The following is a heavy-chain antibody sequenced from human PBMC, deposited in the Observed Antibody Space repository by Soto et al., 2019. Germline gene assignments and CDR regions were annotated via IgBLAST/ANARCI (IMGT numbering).Heavy chain of an antibody. CDR3: ARVSGNGDY. CDR2: ISTFNGHT. J-gene: IGHJ4*02. CDR1: GYTFLNYD. V-gene: IGHV1-18*01. Sequence: QVHLVQSGAEVKKPGASVRVSCKASGYTFLNYDITWVRQAPGQGLEWMGWISTFNGHTKYAPKVQGRVTMTTDTSTTTADMELRSLSSDDTAVYYCARVSGNGDYWGQGTLVTVSS.